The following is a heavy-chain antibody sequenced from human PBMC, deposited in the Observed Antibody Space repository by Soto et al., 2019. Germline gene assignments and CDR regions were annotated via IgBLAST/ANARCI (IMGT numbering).Heavy chain of an antibody. V-gene: IGHV1-69*13. D-gene: IGHD5-12*01. J-gene: IGHJ4*02. Sequence: SVKVSCKASGGTFSSYAISWVRQAPGQGLEWMGGIIPIFGTANYAQKFQGRVTITADESTSTAYMELSSLRSEDTAVYYCARVRKLRDGYNPFDYWGQGTLVTVSS. CDR3: ARVRKLRDGYNPFDY. CDR2: IIPIFGTA. CDR1: GGTFSSYA.